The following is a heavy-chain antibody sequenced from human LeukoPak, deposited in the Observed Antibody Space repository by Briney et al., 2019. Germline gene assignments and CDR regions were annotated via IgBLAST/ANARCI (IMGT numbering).Heavy chain of an antibody. CDR2: VNPNSGGT. V-gene: IGHV1-2*02. Sequence: GASVKASCKASGYTFTGYYIDWVRQAPGQGLEWMGWVNPNSGGTNSAQKFQGRVTMTRDTSISTAYMELSRLRSDDTAVYYCARGSVPTKYSGYDYFGSGWFDPWGQGTLVTVSS. CDR1: GYTFTGYY. J-gene: IGHJ5*02. D-gene: IGHD5-12*01. CDR3: ARGSVPTKYSGYDYFGSGWFDP.